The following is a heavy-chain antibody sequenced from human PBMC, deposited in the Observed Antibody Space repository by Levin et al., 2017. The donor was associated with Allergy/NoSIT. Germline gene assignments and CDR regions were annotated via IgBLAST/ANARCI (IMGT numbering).Heavy chain of an antibody. J-gene: IGHJ6*02. CDR3: ARGIGSSQGYYYGMDV. D-gene: IGHD6-6*01. CDR2: IIPIFGTA. Sequence: SVKVSCKASGGTFSSYAISWVRQAPGQGLEWMGGIIPIFGTANYAQKFQGRVTITADKSTSTAYMELSSLRSEDTAVYYCARGIGSSQGYYYGMDVWGQGTTVTVSS. CDR1: GGTFSSYA. V-gene: IGHV1-69*06.